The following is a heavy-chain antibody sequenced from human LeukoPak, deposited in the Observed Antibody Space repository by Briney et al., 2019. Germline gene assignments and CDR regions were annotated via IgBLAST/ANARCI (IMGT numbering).Heavy chain of an antibody. CDR1: GYRFTTYW. V-gene: IGHV5-51*01. CDR3: ARSSIWSGVWFGP. CDR2: IYPGDSDT. J-gene: IGHJ5*02. Sequence: GESLKISCKGSGYRFTTYWIGWVRQMPGKGLEWMGIIYPGDSDTRYSPSFQGQVTISADKSINTAYLQWSSLKASDTAMYYCARSSIWSGVWFGPWGQGTLVTVSS. D-gene: IGHD6-13*01.